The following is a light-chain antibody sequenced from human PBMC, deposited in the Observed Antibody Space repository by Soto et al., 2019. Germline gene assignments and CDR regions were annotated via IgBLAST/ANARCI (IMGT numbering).Light chain of an antibody. CDR3: QQRSNWPST. CDR1: QSVSRY. V-gene: IGKV3-11*01. J-gene: IGKJ4*01. Sequence: EIVLTQSPATLSLSPGERATLSCRASQSVSRYLAWYQQKPGQAPRLLIYDASSRATGIPARFSGSGSGTDFTLTITRLGPEDFAVYYCQQRSNWPSTFGGGTKVEI. CDR2: DAS.